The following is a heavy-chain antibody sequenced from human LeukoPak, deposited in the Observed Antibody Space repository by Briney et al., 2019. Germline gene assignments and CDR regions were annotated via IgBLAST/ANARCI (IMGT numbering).Heavy chain of an antibody. CDR1: GGSIRGYY. CDR3: ARHGPADSRSYPLDY. J-gene: IGHJ4*02. CDR2: IYNSVTT. V-gene: IGHV4-59*08. D-gene: IGHD3-10*01. Sequence: PSETLSLTCTVSGGSIRGYYWSWIRQPPGKRLEWIAYIYNSVTTNYNPSLKSRLTISVDTSENQISLKLTSVTAADTAVYYCARHGPADSRSYPLDYWGQGTLVTVSS.